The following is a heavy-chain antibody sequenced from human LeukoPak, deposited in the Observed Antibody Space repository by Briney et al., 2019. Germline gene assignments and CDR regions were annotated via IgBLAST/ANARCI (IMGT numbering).Heavy chain of an antibody. Sequence: ASVKVSCKASGYTFPRFGITWVRQAPGQGLEWMGWISAYNGNTNLAQNFQGRVTMTTDTSTSTAYMELRSLRSDDTAVYYCARGVQMASRSALDTWGQGTMVTVSS. V-gene: IGHV1-18*01. CDR2: ISAYNGNT. CDR1: GYTFPRFG. J-gene: IGHJ3*02. D-gene: IGHD5-24*01. CDR3: ARGVQMASRSALDT.